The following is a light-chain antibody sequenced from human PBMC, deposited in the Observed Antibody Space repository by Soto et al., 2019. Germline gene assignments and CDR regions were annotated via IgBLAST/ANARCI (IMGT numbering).Light chain of an antibody. CDR2: AAS. V-gene: IGKV1-39*01. Sequence: DIQMTQSPSSLSASVGDRVTITCRASQNINKYVNWYQQKPGKAPKLLIHAASTLQSGVPSRFTGRATGTDFTLTINSLQPEDFATYFCQQSYSPPHTCGQGTKLEIK. CDR1: QNINKY. CDR3: QQSYSPPHT. J-gene: IGKJ2*01.